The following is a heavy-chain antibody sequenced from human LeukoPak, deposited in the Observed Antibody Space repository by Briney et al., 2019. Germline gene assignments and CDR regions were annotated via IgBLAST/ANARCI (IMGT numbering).Heavy chain of an antibody. CDR3: ARAVLRRHYYGSGSYFDY. J-gene: IGHJ4*02. V-gene: IGHV4-59*01. D-gene: IGHD3-10*01. CDR2: IYYSGST. Sequence: PSETLSLTCTVSGGSISSYYWSWIRQPPGKGREWIGYIYYSGSTNYNPSLKSRVTISVDTSKNQFSLKLSSVTAADTAVYYCARAVLRRHYYGSGSYFDYWGQGTLVTVSS. CDR1: GGSISSYY.